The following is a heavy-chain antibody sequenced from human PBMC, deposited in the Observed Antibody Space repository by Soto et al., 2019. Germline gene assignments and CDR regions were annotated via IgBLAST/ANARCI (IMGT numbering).Heavy chain of an antibody. J-gene: IGHJ4*02. CDR2: ISYDGTNK. Sequence: GGSLRLSCAASGFTFSSYGIHWVRQAPGKGLDWVAFISYDGTNKNYADSVKGRFTISRDNSKNTLYLQMNSLKTEDTAVYYCARDFEWSLDYWGQGTLVTVSS. V-gene: IGHV3-30*03. CDR3: ARDFEWSLDY. CDR1: GFTFSSYG. D-gene: IGHD3-3*01.